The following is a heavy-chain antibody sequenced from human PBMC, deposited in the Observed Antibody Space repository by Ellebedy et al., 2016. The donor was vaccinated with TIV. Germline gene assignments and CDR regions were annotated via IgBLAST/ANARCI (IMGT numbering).Heavy chain of an antibody. CDR1: GGSFSGYY. CDR2: IYYSGGF. CDR3: ARHNYGGNSRLDY. J-gene: IGHJ4*02. D-gene: IGHD4-23*01. V-gene: IGHV4-59*08. Sequence: SETLSLTCAVYGGSFSGYYWSWIRQPPGKGLEWIGYIYYSGGFNYNPSLESRVTISLDTSKNQFSLKLTSVTAADTAVYYCARHNYGGNSRLDYWGQGTLVTVSS.